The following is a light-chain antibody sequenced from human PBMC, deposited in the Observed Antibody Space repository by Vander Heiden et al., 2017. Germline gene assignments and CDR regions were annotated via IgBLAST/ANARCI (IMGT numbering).Light chain of an antibody. CDR2: SNN. Sequence: QSVLSHPPSASGTPGHRVTISCSGSSSNIGSNTVNWYQQLPGTAPKLRSYSNNQRPSGVPDRFSGSKSGTSASLAISGLQSEDEADYYCAAWDDSLNGHVVFGGGTKLTVL. CDR3: AAWDDSLNGHVV. J-gene: IGLJ2*01. CDR1: SSNIGSNT. V-gene: IGLV1-44*01.